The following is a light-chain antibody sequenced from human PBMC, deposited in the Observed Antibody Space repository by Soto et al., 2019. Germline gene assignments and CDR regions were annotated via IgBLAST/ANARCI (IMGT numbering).Light chain of an antibody. J-gene: IGKJ4*01. Sequence: EIVMTQSPATLSVSPGEGVTLSCRAGQSVRSNLAWYQQKPGQAPRLLIDGASSRATGIPDRFSGSGSGTDFTLTISRLEPEDFAVYYCQQYGSSPPNFGGGTKVDIK. V-gene: IGKV3-20*01. CDR1: QSVRSN. CDR2: GAS. CDR3: QQYGSSPPN.